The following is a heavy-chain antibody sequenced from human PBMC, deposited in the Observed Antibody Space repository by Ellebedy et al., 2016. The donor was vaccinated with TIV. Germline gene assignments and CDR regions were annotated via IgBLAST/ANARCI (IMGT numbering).Heavy chain of an antibody. V-gene: IGHV4-59*01. CDR3: ARSLSLGGYYAWFDP. CDR2: ISYSGST. CDR1: GDSISAYY. Sequence: MPSETLSLTCTVSGDSISAYYWNWIRQSPGKGLEWIACISYSGSTNYNPSLRSRVTISLDTSKKQVSLRLASVTAADMAIYYCARSLSLGGYYAWFDPWGQGTLVTVSS. D-gene: IGHD3-3*01. J-gene: IGHJ5*02.